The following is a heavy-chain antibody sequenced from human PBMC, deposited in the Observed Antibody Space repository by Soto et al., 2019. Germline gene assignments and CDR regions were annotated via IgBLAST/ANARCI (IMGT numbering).Heavy chain of an antibody. V-gene: IGHV3-73*02. D-gene: IGHD3-16*01. Sequence: EVRLVESGGGLVQPGGSLKLSCAVSGLTFSGASIHWVRQASGKGLEWIGRIRSEAKDFATGYAESVKGRFTVSRDDSKNTAYLQISSLKADDTAMYYCTTLGEWGTYSGYWGQGTLVTVSS. J-gene: IGHJ4*02. CDR2: IRSEAKDFAT. CDR1: GLTFSGAS. CDR3: TTLGEWGTYSGY.